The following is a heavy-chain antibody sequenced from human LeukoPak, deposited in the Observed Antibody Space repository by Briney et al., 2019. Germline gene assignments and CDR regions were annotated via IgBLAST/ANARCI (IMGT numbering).Heavy chain of an antibody. CDR1: GYSISSGYY. CDR2: IYHSGST. Sequence: SETLSLTCTVSGYSISSGYYWGWIRQPPGKGLEWIGSIYHSGSTYYNPSLKSRVTISVDTSKNQFSLKLSSVTAADTAVYYCARGYSSSSYNWFDPWGQGTLVTVSS. D-gene: IGHD6-6*01. J-gene: IGHJ5*02. CDR3: ARGYSSSSYNWFDP. V-gene: IGHV4-38-2*02.